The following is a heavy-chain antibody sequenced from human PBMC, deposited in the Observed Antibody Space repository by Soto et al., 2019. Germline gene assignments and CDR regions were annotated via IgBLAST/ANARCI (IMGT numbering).Heavy chain of an antibody. J-gene: IGHJ4*02. CDR1: CGSFSGYY. Sequence: PSDTLSLTCAVYCGSFSGYYWSWIRQPPGKGLGWIGEINHSGSTNYNPSLKSRVTISVDTSKNQFSLKLSSVTAADTAVYYCARGYSITMVRGVIIRLGYFDYWGQGTLVNVSS. CDR3: ARGYSITMVRGVIIRLGYFDY. D-gene: IGHD3-10*01. CDR2: INHSGST. V-gene: IGHV4-34*01.